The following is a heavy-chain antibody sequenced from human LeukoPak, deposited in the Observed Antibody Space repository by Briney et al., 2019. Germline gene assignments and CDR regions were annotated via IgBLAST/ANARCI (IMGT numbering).Heavy chain of an antibody. J-gene: IGHJ6*04. CDR2: ISSNGDST. CDR1: GFTFSSYE. CDR3: ARDRPGDV. V-gene: IGHV3-64*01. Sequence: GGSLRLSCAASGFTFSSYEMHWVRQAPGKGLEYVSAISSNGDSTYYANFVKGRFIISRDNSKNTLYLQMGSLRPVDMAVYYCARDRPGDVWGEGTTVTVSS.